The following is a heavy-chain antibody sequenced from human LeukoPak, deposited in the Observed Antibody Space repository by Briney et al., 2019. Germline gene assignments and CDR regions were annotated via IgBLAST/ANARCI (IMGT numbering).Heavy chain of an antibody. J-gene: IGHJ6*03. CDR2: ISGSGGST. Sequence: PGGSLRLSCAASGFPFSSYAMSWVRQAPGKGLEWVSAISGSGGSTYYADSVKGRFTISRDNAKNSLYLQMNSLRAEDTAVYYCVRGSLASGVVVYYYYYLDVWGKGTTVTVSS. CDR1: GFPFSSYA. D-gene: IGHD3-3*01. CDR3: VRGSLASGVVVYYYYYLDV. V-gene: IGHV3-23*01.